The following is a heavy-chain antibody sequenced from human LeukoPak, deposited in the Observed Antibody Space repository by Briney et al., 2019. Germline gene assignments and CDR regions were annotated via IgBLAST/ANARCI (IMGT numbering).Heavy chain of an antibody. CDR2: ISSSGSTI. J-gene: IGHJ4*02. CDR3: ARGYGSGSYYTATIDY. V-gene: IGHV3-11*01. CDR1: GFTFSDYY. Sequence: KPGGSLRLSCAASGFTFSDYYMSWIRRAPGKGLEWVSYISSSGSTIYYADSVKGRFTISRDNAKNSLYLQMNSLRAEDTAVYYCARGYGSGSYYTATIDYWGQGTLVTVSS. D-gene: IGHD3-10*01.